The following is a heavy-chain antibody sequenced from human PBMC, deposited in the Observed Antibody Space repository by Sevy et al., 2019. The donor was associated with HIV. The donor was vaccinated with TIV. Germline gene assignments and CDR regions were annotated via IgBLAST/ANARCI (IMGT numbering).Heavy chain of an antibody. J-gene: IGHJ4*02. CDR3: ARHSYSTGDFDY. CDR2: IYHSGST. V-gene: IGHV4-38-2*01. D-gene: IGHD7-27*01. Sequence: SETLSLTCAVSGYSISSGYYWGRIRQPPGKGLEWIGSIYHSGSTYYNPSLKSRVTISVDTSKNQFSLKLSSVTAADTAVYYCARHSYSTGDFDYWGQGTLVTVSS. CDR1: GYSISSGYY.